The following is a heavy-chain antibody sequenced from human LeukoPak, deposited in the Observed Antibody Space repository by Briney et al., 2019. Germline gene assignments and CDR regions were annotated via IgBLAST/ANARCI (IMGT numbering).Heavy chain of an antibody. CDR3: ARGQYYDFWSGYPRPYYYGMDV. D-gene: IGHD3-3*01. Sequence: ASVKVSCKASGYTFTSYGISWVRQAPGQGLEWMGWISAYNGNTNYAQKLQGRVTMTTDTSTSTAYMELRSLRSDDTAVYYCARGQYYDFWSGYPRPYYYGMDVWGQGTTVTDSS. CDR1: GYTFTSYG. J-gene: IGHJ6*02. CDR2: ISAYNGNT. V-gene: IGHV1-18*01.